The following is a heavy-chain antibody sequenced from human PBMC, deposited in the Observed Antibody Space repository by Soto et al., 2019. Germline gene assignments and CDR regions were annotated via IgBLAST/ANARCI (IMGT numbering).Heavy chain of an antibody. CDR3: ARDMSEGGKHDTPTFEH. Sequence: ASVKVSCKTSGYSFTSFGLSWVRQAPGQGLEWMGWISPDNGETIYAEKLQGRVTVTTDTSTSRVYTAWRSLRSDDRAAYFCARDMSEGGKHDTPTFEHWGQGTWATVSS. V-gene: IGHV1-18*01. CDR1: GYSFTSFG. D-gene: IGHD1-1*01. CDR2: ISPDNGET. J-gene: IGHJ4*02.